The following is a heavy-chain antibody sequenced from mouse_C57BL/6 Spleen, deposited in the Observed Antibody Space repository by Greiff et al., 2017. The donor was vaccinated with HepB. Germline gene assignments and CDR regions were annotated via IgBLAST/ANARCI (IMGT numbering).Heavy chain of an antibody. Sequence: EVKLQESGPVLVKPGASVKMSCKASGYTFTDYYMNWVKQSHGKSLEWIGVINPYNGGTSYNQKFKGKATLTVDKSSSTAYMELNSLTSEDSAVYYCARNLDGSSHYAMDYWGQGTSVTVSS. CDR3: ARNLDGSSHYAMDY. CDR1: GYTFTDYY. CDR2: INPYNGGT. V-gene: IGHV1-19*01. J-gene: IGHJ4*01. D-gene: IGHD1-1*01.